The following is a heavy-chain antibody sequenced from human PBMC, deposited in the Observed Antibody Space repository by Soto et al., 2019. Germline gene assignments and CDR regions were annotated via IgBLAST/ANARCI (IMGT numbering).Heavy chain of an antibody. J-gene: IGHJ6*02. Sequence: EVQLVESGGGFVKPGGSLRLSCVASGLRCTSAWMTWVRQVPGKGPEWVGRIKSKTDGGTADYAAPVKGRFTNSRDDSQNTVYLQMDSLKTEDTALYHCSTDIGIYGLVVWGQGTTVTVSS. D-gene: IGHD1-26*01. CDR2: IKSKTDGGTA. V-gene: IGHV3-15*01. CDR3: STDIGIYGLVV. CDR1: GLRCTSAW.